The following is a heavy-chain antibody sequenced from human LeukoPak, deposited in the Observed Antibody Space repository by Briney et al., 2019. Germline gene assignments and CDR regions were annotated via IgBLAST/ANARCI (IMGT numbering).Heavy chain of an antibody. J-gene: IGHJ4*02. Sequence: ASVKVSCKVSGYTLIELSMHWVRQAPGKGLGWMGGFDPEDGKTIYAQKFQGRVTMTEDTSTDTAYMELSSLRSEDTAVYYCATLNSYDSSCYYEGSPQDYWGQGTLVTVSS. CDR2: FDPEDGKT. V-gene: IGHV1-24*01. CDR1: GYTLIELS. D-gene: IGHD3-22*01. CDR3: ATLNSYDSSCYYEGSPQDY.